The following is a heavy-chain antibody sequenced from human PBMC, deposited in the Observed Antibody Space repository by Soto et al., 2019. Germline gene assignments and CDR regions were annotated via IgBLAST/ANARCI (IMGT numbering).Heavy chain of an antibody. CDR1: GYSFMKYG. D-gene: IGHD2-2*01. CDR3: AREASVIITDAQPSHFDS. J-gene: IGHJ4*02. Sequence: ASVKVSCKGFGYSFMKYGINWVRQAPGQGLEWVGWISPYSGYTHSAQKFHGRLTLTKDTAATTAYMELRILRSDETALYYCAREASVIITDAQPSHFDSWGQGPLVTVSS. V-gene: IGHV1-18*01. CDR2: ISPYSGYT.